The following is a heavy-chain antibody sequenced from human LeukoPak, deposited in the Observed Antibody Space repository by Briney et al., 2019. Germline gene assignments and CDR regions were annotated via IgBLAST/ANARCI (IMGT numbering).Heavy chain of an antibody. Sequence: SQTLSLTCTVSGGSISSGGYYWSWIRQHPGKGLEWIGYIYYSGSTYYNPSLKSRVTISVDTSKNQFSLKLSSVTAADTAVYYCARGSINWGVDYWGQGTLATVSS. CDR3: ARGSINWGVDY. CDR2: IYYSGST. CDR1: GGSISSGGYY. V-gene: IGHV4-31*03. D-gene: IGHD7-27*01. J-gene: IGHJ4*02.